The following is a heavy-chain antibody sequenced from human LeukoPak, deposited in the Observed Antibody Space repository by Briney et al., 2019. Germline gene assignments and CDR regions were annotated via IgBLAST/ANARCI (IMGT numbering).Heavy chain of an antibody. CDR1: GFTFSDYY. D-gene: IGHD2-21*01. CDR2: ISSSGSTI. V-gene: IGHV3-11*04. Sequence: GGSLRLSCAASGFTFSDYYMSWIRQAPGKGLEWVSYISSSGSTIYYADSVKGRFTISRDNAKNSLYLQMNSLRAEDTAVYYCARAIYPNFYYYYMDVWGQGTMVTVSS. J-gene: IGHJ6*03. CDR3: ARAIYPNFYYYYMDV.